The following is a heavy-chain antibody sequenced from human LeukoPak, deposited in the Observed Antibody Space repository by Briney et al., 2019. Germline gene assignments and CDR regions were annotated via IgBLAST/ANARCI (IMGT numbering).Heavy chain of an antibody. Sequence: GGSLRLSCAASGLTVSSNHMSWVRQAPGKGLEWVSVIYSDGSTYYADSVKGRLTISRDQSKNTLYLQMNSLRGEDTAVYYCARVKDVDGIWGQGTLVTVSS. D-gene: IGHD5-24*01. V-gene: IGHV3-66*01. CDR3: ARVKDVDGI. CDR2: IYSDGST. CDR1: GLTVSSNH. J-gene: IGHJ4*02.